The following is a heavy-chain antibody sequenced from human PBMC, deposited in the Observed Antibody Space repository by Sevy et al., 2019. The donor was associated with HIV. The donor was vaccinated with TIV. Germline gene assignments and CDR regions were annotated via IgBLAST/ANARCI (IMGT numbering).Heavy chain of an antibody. Sequence: GGSLRLSCAASGFTFSNAWMSWVRQAPGKGLEWGGRIKSKTEGATRDFAAPVKGRLLIPRDVSRNTVYLQMTSLKTEDTAVYYCTAGVGASAFDYWGQGTLVTVSS. V-gene: IGHV3-15*01. CDR3: TAGVGASAFDY. CDR1: GFTFSNAW. D-gene: IGHD1-26*01. CDR2: IKSKTEGATR. J-gene: IGHJ4*02.